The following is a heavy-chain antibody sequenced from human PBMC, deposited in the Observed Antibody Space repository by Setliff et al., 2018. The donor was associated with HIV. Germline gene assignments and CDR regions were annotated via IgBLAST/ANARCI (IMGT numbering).Heavy chain of an antibody. CDR1: GGAFSSYA. V-gene: IGHV1-69*13. Sequence: SVKVSCKASGGAFSSYAISWVRQAPGQGLEWMGGIIPIFGTTNYLQKFQGRITLTADVSTSTAYMELSSLRSEDTAVYYCVRVRVGGSLYFDFWGQGTPVTVSS. J-gene: IGHJ4*02. CDR2: IIPIFGTT. CDR3: VRVRVGGSLYFDF. D-gene: IGHD1-26*01.